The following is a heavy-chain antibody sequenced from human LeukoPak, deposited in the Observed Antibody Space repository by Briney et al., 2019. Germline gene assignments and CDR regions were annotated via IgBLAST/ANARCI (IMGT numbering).Heavy chain of an antibody. J-gene: IGHJ4*02. CDR2: ISYDGTNK. CDR1: GFTFNAYN. CDR3: AKDDRGNEAPFDY. V-gene: IGHV3-30*18. Sequence: PGGSLRLSCAASGFTFNAYNMHWVRQAPGKGLEWVAVISYDGTNKYYADSVKGRFTISRDNSKNTLHLQMNSLRAEDTAVFYCAKDDRGNEAPFDYWGQGTLVTVSS.